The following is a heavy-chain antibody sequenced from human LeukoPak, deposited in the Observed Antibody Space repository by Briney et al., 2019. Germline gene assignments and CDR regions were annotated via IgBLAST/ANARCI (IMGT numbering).Heavy chain of an antibody. V-gene: IGHV5-51*01. Sequence: GESLEISCQGSGYSFTSYWIGWVRQMPGKGLEWMGIIYPGDSDTRYGPSFQGQVTISADKSISTAYLQWSSLKASDTAMYYCARLSSGWYPGFDFDYWGQGTLVTVSS. CDR3: ARLSSGWYPGFDFDY. D-gene: IGHD6-19*01. J-gene: IGHJ4*02. CDR1: GYSFTSYW. CDR2: IYPGDSDT.